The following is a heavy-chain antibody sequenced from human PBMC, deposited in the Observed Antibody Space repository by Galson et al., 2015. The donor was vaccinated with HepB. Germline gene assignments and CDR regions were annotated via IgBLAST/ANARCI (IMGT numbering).Heavy chain of an antibody. CDR2: ISYDGSNK. CDR1: GFTFSSYA. D-gene: IGHD6-19*01. CDR3: ARLTGIAVAGTT. Sequence: SLRLSCAASGFTFSSYAMHWVRQAPGKGLEWVAVISYDGSNKYYADSVKGRFTTSRDNSKNTLYLQMNSLRAEDTAVYYCARLTGIAVAGTTWGQGTMVTVSS. V-gene: IGHV3-30-3*01. J-gene: IGHJ3*01.